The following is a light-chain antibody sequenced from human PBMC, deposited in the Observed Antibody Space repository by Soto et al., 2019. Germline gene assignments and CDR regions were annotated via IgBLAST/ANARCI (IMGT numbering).Light chain of an antibody. CDR3: SSYRSSNTVV. CDR1: NSDVGGYNY. V-gene: IGLV2-14*01. J-gene: IGLJ2*01. Sequence: QSALTQPASVSGSPGQSITISCTGTNSDVGGYNYVSWYQQHPGKAPKIMIYDVSNRPSGVSNRFSGSKSGNTASLTISGLKAEDEADYYCSSYRSSNTVVFGGGTKLTVL. CDR2: DVS.